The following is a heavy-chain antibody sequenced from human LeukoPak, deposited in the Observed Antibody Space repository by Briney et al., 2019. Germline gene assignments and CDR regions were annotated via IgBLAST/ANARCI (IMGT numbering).Heavy chain of an antibody. J-gene: IGHJ6*02. Sequence: SETLSLTCTVSGGSISSYYWSWIRQPPGKGLEWIGYITGSIYFSVSTKYDPSLENRVTMSVDKSKNQFTLTLRSVTAADTAVYYCARDSRDYGSGSYWDVWGQGTTVTASS. V-gene: IGHV4-59*01. CDR3: ARDSRDYGSGSYWDV. CDR1: GGSISSYY. CDR2: ITGSIYFSVST. D-gene: IGHD3-10*01.